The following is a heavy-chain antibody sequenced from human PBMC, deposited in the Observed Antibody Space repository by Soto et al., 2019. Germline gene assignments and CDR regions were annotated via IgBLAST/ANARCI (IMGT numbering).Heavy chain of an antibody. CDR2: ITPYNGNT. Sequence: ASVKVSCKASGYTFTSYGISWVRQAPGQALEWMGWITPYNGNTNYAQKLQGRVTMTTDTSTSTAYMELSSLRSEDPAMYYCASNNLGPRNWFEPWGQGSLVTVPS. CDR1: GYTFTSYG. J-gene: IGHJ5*02. V-gene: IGHV1-18*01. CDR3: ASNNLGPRNWFEP. D-gene: IGHD1-1*01.